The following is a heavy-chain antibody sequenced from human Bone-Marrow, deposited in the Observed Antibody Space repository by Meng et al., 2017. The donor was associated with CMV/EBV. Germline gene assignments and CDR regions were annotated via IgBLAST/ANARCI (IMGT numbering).Heavy chain of an antibody. CDR2: IYSDGST. J-gene: IGHJ4*02. D-gene: IGHD3-3*01. CDR1: GFTVSTNY. CDR3: ARDRTNYDFWSGSFDY. V-gene: IGHV3-53*01. Sequence: GGSLRLSCAASGFTVSTNYISWLRQAPGKGLEWVSLIYSDGSTYYADSVKGRFTVSRDNSENTVSLQLNSLRAEDTAVYYCARDRTNYDFWSGSFDYWGQGTLVTVSS.